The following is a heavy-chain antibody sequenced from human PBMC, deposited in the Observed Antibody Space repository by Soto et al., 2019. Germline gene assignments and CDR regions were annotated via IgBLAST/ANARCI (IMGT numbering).Heavy chain of an antibody. CDR2: IYYSGST. V-gene: IGHV4-59*12. D-gene: IGHD6-13*01. J-gene: IGHJ4*02. CDR3: ARSSGYSSSRFDY. CDR1: GGSISGYY. Sequence: SETLSLTCTVSGGSISGYYWSWIRQPPWKGLEWIGYIYYSGSTNYNPSLKSRVTISVDTSKNQFSLKLSSVTAADTAVYYCARSSGYSSSRFDYWGQGILVTVS.